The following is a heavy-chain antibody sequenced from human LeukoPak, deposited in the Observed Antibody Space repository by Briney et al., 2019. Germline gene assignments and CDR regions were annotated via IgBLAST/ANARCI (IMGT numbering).Heavy chain of an antibody. D-gene: IGHD6-19*01. J-gene: IGHJ4*02. CDR1: GYTFTSYY. CDR3: ARLGDKTVPGGMAGT. V-gene: IGHV1-46*01. Sequence: GASVKVSCKASGYTFTSYYMHWVRQAPGQGLEWMGIINPSGGSTSYAQKFQGRVTMTRDTSTSTVYMELSSLRSEDTAVYYCARLGDKTVPGGMAGTWGQGTLVTVSS. CDR2: INPSGGST.